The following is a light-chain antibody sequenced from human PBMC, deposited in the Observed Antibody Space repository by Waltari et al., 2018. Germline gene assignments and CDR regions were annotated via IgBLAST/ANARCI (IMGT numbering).Light chain of an antibody. CDR1: QGIRNY. V-gene: IGKV1-NL1*01. CDR3: QQYYDTPGVT. Sequence: DLQMTQSPSSLSASVGDRVNITCRASQGIRNYLAWYQHKPGKAPILLIYDASRLESGVQSRFSGSGSGTDYTLTINNLQPEDFATYYCQQYYDTPGVTFGPGTTVDIK. J-gene: IGKJ3*01. CDR2: DAS.